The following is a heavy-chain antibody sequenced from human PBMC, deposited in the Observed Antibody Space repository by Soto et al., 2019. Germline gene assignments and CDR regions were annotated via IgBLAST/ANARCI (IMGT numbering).Heavy chain of an antibody. J-gene: IGHJ2*01. Sequence: EVQLVESGGVVVQPGGSLRLSCAASGFTFDDYTMHWVRQAPGKGLEWVSLISWDGGSTYYADSVKGRFTISRDNSKNSLYLQMNSLRTEDTALYYCARSGIAAAGWYFDLWGRGTLVTVSS. CDR3: ARSGIAAAGWYFDL. CDR1: GFTFDDYT. V-gene: IGHV3-43*01. CDR2: ISWDGGST. D-gene: IGHD6-13*01.